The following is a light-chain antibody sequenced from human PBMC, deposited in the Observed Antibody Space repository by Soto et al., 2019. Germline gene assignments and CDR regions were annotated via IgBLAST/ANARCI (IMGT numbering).Light chain of an antibody. J-gene: IGKJ1*01. Sequence: EIVMTQSPATLSVSPGERSTLSCRASQSVSSNLAWYQQKPGQAPRLLIYGASTRATGIPARLSGSGSGTDFTLTISRLEPEDFPVYYCQQYGSSGTFGQGTKVDIK. CDR2: GAS. V-gene: IGKV3-15*01. CDR1: QSVSSN. CDR3: QQYGSSGT.